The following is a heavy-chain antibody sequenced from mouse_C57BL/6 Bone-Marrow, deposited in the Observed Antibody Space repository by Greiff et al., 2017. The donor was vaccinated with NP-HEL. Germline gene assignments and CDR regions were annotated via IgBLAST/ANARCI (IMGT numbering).Heavy chain of an antibody. J-gene: IGHJ2*01. CDR1: GYTFTDYY. D-gene: IGHD4-1*01. Sequence: VQLQQSGAELVRPGASVKLSCKASGYTFTDYYINWVKQRPGQGLEWIARIYPGSGNTYYNEKFKGKATLTAEKSSSTAYMQLSSLTSEDSAVYFCARKLGFDYWGQGTTLTVSS. V-gene: IGHV1-76*01. CDR3: ARKLGFDY. CDR2: IYPGSGNT.